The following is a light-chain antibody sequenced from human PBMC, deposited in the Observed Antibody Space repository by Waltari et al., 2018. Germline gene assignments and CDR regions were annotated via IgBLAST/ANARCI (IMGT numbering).Light chain of an antibody. J-gene: IGKJ1*01. Sequence: DIVMTQSPDSLAVSLGERATINCKSSQSLLYTVDNKNYLASYQKKPGQPPKLLISWASTRDSGVPDHFSGSGSGTDFTLTISSLQAEDVAVYYCQQYYSHPPRTFGQGTKVEI. CDR3: QQYYSHPPRT. CDR1: QSLLYTVDNKNY. V-gene: IGKV4-1*01. CDR2: WAS.